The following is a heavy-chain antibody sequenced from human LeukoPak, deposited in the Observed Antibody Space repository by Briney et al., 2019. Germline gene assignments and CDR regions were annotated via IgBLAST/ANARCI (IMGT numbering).Heavy chain of an antibody. D-gene: IGHD6-13*01. J-gene: IGHJ4*02. Sequence: SETLSLTCAVYGGSFSSYYWSWIRQPPGKGLEWIGYIYYSGSTNYSPSLKSRVTISVDTSKNQFSLKLSSVTAADTAVYYCARELAAAGNFDYWGQGTLVTVSS. CDR2: IYYSGST. V-gene: IGHV4-59*01. CDR3: ARELAAAGNFDY. CDR1: GGSFSSYY.